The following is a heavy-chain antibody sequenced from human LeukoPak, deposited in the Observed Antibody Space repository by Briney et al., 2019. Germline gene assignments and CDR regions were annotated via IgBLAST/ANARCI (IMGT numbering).Heavy chain of an antibody. D-gene: IGHD2-2*02. Sequence: PGGSLRLSCAASGFTFSSYSMNWVRQAPGKGLEWVSSISSSSSYIYYADSVKGRFTISRDNAKNSLYLQMNSLRAEDTAVYYCASDDSSRTRCYIIWGQGTLVTVSS. CDR3: ASDDSSRTRCYII. CDR1: GFTFSSYS. J-gene: IGHJ4*02. CDR2: ISSSSSYI. V-gene: IGHV3-21*01.